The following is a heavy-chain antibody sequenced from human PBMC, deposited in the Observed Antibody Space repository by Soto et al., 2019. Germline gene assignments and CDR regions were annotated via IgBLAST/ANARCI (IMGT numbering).Heavy chain of an antibody. CDR3: AKDLTGYSYGYVVDY. CDR1: GFTFSSYA. V-gene: IGHV3-23*01. J-gene: IGHJ4*02. Sequence: GGSLRLSCAASGFTFSSYAMSWVRQAPGKGLEWVSAISGSGGSTYYADSVKGRFTISRDNSKTTLYLQMNSLRAEDTAVYYCAKDLTGYSYGYVVDYWGQGTLVTVSS. D-gene: IGHD5-18*01. CDR2: ISGSGGST.